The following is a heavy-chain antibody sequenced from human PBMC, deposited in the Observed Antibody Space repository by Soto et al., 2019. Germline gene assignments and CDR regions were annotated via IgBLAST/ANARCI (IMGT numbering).Heavy chain of an antibody. J-gene: IGHJ4*02. D-gene: IGHD2-2*01. Sequence: WGSLRLSCVASGFTFMVYAIICCRQAPGGGLEWVSAIGGTGNTTYYADSVKGRFTIARDNSRDTLYLQMTSLRVEDTAVYYCARIRQLLFVSWGQGTLVTVSS. CDR2: IGGTGNTT. CDR1: GFTFMVYA. V-gene: IGHV3-23*01. CDR3: ARIRQLLFVS.